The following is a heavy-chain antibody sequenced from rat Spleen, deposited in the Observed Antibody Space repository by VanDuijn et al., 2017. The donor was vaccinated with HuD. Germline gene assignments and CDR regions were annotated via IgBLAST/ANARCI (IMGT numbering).Heavy chain of an antibody. V-gene: IGHV10-10*01. CDR1: GFDFNSYG. J-gene: IGHJ3*01. CDR2: ITSKSHNYAT. CDR3: ARHGLYNNYGWFAY. D-gene: IGHD1-10*01. Sequence: EVQVVESGGGLVQPKGSLKLSCAASGFDFNSYGMSWVRQAPGKGLDLVADITSKSHNYATFYADSVKDRFTISRDDSQSMVYLQMDSLRSEDTASYYCARHGLYNNYGWFAYWGQGTLVTVSS.